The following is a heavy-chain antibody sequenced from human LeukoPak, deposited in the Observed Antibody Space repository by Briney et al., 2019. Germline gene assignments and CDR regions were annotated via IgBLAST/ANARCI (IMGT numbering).Heavy chain of an antibody. CDR3: AAYGNVGSGSYPYYYYYYMDV. V-gene: IGHV3-48*01. Sequence: PGGSLRLSCAASGFTFSSYEMNWVRQAPGKGLEWVSYISSSSSTTYYADSVKGRFTISRDNAKNTRYLQMNSLRAEDTAVYYFAAYGNVGSGSYPYYYYYYMDVWGKGTTVTVSS. J-gene: IGHJ6*03. CDR1: GFTFSSYE. D-gene: IGHD3-10*01. CDR2: ISSSSSTT.